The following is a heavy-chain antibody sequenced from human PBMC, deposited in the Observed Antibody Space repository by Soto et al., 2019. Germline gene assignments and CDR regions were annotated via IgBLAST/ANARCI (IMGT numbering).Heavy chain of an antibody. Sequence: QVQLVQSGAEVKKPGASVKVSCKASGYTFTTYGITWVRQAPGQGLEWMGWISAYSGNTHYAQKLQGRLTVTTDTSTNAAYMDRRSLRSDATAVYYCARVVKAGDYGDYGRYYFDYWGHGTLVTVSS. D-gene: IGHD4-17*01. CDR2: ISAYSGNT. CDR3: ARVVKAGDYGDYGRYYFDY. V-gene: IGHV1-18*04. J-gene: IGHJ4*01. CDR1: GYTFTTYG.